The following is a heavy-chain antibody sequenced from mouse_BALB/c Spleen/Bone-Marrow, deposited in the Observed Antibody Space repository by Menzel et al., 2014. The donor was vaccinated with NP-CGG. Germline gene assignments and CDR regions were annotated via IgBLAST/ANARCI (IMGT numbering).Heavy chain of an antibody. V-gene: IGHV5-17*02. CDR1: GFTFSSFG. J-gene: IGHJ4*01. Sequence: EVQVVESGGGLVQPGGSRKLSCAASGFTFSSFGMHWVRQAPEKGLEWVAYISSGSSTIYYADTVKGRCTISRDNPKNTLFLQMTSLRSEDTAMYYCARSGVITTRATDYWGQGTSVTVSS. CDR2: ISSGSSTI. D-gene: IGHD1-1*01. CDR3: ARSGVITTRATDY.